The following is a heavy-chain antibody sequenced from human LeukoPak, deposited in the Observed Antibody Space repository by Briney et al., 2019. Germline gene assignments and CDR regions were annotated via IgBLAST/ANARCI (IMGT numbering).Heavy chain of an antibody. CDR2: IYYSGST. CDR1: GGSISSSSYY. J-gene: IGHJ3*02. Sequence: SETLSLTCTVSGGSISSSSYYWGWIRQPPGKGLEWIGSIYYSGSTYYNPSLKSRVTISVDTSKNQFSLKLSSVTAADTAVYYCARQEGDEGAFDIWGQGTMVTVSS. CDR3: ARQEGDEGAFDI. V-gene: IGHV4-39*07.